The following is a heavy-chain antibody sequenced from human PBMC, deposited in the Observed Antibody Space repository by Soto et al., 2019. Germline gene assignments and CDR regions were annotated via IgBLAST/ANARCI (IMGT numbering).Heavy chain of an antibody. D-gene: IGHD5-12*01. CDR3: AAGGGLPRYY. V-gene: IGHV4-30-2*01. CDR2: IYHSGST. Sequence: QLQLQESGSGLGKPSQTLSLTCAVSGGSISSGGYSWSWVRQPPGKGLEWIGYIYHSGSTYYNPSLKSRVTISVDRSKNQFSLKLSSVTAADTAVYYCAAGGGLPRYYWGQGTLVTVSS. CDR1: GGSISSGGYS. J-gene: IGHJ4*02.